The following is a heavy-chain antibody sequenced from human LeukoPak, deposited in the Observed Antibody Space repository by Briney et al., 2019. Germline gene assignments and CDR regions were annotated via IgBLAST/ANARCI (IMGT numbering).Heavy chain of an antibody. J-gene: IGHJ6*03. V-gene: IGHV1-8*02. Sequence: ASVKVSCKASGYTFTSYDINWVRQATGQGLEWMGWMNPNSGNTGYAQKFQGRVTMTTDTSTSTAYMELRSLRSDDTAVYYCARDSSSSPNYYYYYYMDVWGKGTTVTVSS. CDR2: MNPNSGNT. CDR1: GYTFTSYD. D-gene: IGHD6-6*01. CDR3: ARDSSSSPNYYYYYYMDV.